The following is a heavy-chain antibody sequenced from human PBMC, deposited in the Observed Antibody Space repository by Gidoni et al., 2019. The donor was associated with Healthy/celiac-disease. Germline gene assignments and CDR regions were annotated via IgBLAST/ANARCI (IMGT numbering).Heavy chain of an antibody. Sequence: QVQLVESVGGVVQPGRSLRLSCAASGFTFSSYGMHWVRQAPGKGLEWVAVMSYDGSNKYYAESVKGRFTISRDNSKNTLYLQMNSLRAEDTAVYYCAKDPYRGSYQPGAFDIWGQGTMVTVSS. D-gene: IGHD1-26*01. J-gene: IGHJ3*02. CDR2: MSYDGSNK. CDR1: GFTFSSYG. V-gene: IGHV3-30*18. CDR3: AKDPYRGSYQPGAFDI.